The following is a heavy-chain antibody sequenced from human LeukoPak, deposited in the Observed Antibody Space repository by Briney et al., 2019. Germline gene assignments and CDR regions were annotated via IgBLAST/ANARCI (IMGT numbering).Heavy chain of an antibody. CDR1: DYTYTSYG. V-gene: IGHV1-18*01. J-gene: IGHJ4*02. CDR3: AREGYSSSWNYFDY. D-gene: IGHD6-13*01. Sequence: GASVKVSCKASDYTYTSYGINWVRQAPGQGLEWMGWISGYNGNTNYAQKLQGRVTMTTDTSTSTAYMELRSLRSDDTAVYYWAREGYSSSWNYFDYWGQGALVTVSS. CDR2: ISGYNGNT.